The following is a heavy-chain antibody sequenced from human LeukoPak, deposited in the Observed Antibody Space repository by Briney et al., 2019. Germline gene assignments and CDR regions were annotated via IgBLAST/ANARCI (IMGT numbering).Heavy chain of an antibody. CDR3: AKNAGPSNGYFSYFDY. CDR2: ISGSGGST. D-gene: IGHD6-19*01. CDR1: GFTFSSYA. J-gene: IGHJ4*02. V-gene: IGHV3-23*01. Sequence: GGSLRLSCAASGFTFSSYAMSWVRQAPGKGLEWVSAISGSGGSTYYADSVKGRFTISRDNSKNTLYLQMNSLRAEDTAVYYCAKNAGPSNGYFSYFDYWGQGTLVTVSS.